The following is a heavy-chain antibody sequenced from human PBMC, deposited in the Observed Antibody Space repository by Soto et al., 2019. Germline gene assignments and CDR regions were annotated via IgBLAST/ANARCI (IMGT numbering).Heavy chain of an antibody. Sequence: ASVKVSCKASGYTFIGYYMHWVRQAPGQGLEWMGWINPNSGGTNYAQKFQGRVTMTRDTSISTAYMELSRLRSDDTAVYYCAGQGIAVGGAFDFWGQGTMVTVSS. D-gene: IGHD6-19*01. CDR1: GYTFIGYY. CDR2: INPNSGGT. V-gene: IGHV1-2*02. CDR3: AGQGIAVGGAFDF. J-gene: IGHJ3*01.